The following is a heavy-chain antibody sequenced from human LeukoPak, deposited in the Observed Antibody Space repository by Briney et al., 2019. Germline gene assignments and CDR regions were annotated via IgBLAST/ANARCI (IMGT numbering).Heavy chain of an antibody. V-gene: IGHV1-18*01. J-gene: IGHJ5*02. D-gene: IGHD2-15*01. CDR3: ARGRYCSGGSCYSRWFDP. CDR1: GYTFTCYG. CDR2: ISAYNGNT. Sequence: ASVKVSCKASGYTFTCYGISWVRQAPGQGLEWMGWISAYNGNTNYAQKLQGRVTMTTDTSTSTAYMELRSLRSDDTAVYYCARGRYCSGGSCYSRWFDPWGQGTLVTVSS.